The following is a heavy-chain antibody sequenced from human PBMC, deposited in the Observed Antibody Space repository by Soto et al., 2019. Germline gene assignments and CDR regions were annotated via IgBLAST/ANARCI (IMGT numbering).Heavy chain of an antibody. CDR1: GGSISNYY. D-gene: IGHD3-22*01. J-gene: IGHJ4*02. CDR2: IYTSGST. Sequence: PSETLSLTCTVSGGSISNYYWSWIRQPAGKGLEWIGRIYTSGSTNYNPSLKSRVTMSVDTSKNQFSLKLSSVTAADTAVYYCARGPNYYDSSGYYIYYFDYWGQGTLVTVSS. V-gene: IGHV4-4*07. CDR3: ARGPNYYDSSGYYIYYFDY.